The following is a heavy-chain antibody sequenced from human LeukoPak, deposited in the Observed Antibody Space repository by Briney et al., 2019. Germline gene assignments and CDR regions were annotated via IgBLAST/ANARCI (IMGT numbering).Heavy chain of an antibody. D-gene: IGHD1-1*01. J-gene: IGHJ4*02. CDR2: INWNGGST. V-gene: IGHV3-20*01. CDR1: GFTFDDYG. CDR3: ARDGWGWNDEGGYYFDY. Sequence: GGSLRLSCAASGFTFDDYGMSWVRQAPGKGLEWVSGINWNGGSTGYADSVKGRFTISRDNAKNSLHLQMNSLRAEDTALYHCARDGWGWNDEGGYYFDYWGQGTLVTVSS.